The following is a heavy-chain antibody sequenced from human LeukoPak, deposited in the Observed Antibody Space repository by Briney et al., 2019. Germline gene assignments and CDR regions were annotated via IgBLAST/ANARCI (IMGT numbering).Heavy chain of an antibody. CDR2: IIPIFGTA. D-gene: IGHD2-2*01. Sequence: SVKVSCKASGGTFSSYAISWVRQAPGQGLEWMGGIIPIFGTANHAQKFQGRVTITTDESTSTAYMELSSLRSEDTAVYYCARVGNGHCSSTSCYPRYFDYWGQGTLVTVSS. V-gene: IGHV1-69*05. J-gene: IGHJ4*02. CDR1: GGTFSSYA. CDR3: ARVGNGHCSSTSCYPRYFDY.